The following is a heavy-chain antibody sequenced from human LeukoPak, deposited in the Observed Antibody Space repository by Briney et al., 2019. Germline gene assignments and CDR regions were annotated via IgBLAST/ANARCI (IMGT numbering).Heavy chain of an antibody. Sequence: PSETLSLTCAVYGWSFSGYYWSWIRQPPGKGLEWIGEISHSGSTNYNPSLKSRVTISVDTSKNQFSLKLSSVTAADTAVYYCARGPCSSTSCYLGVNDAFDIWGQGTMVTVSS. J-gene: IGHJ3*02. CDR3: ARGPCSSTSCYLGVNDAFDI. CDR2: ISHSGST. V-gene: IGHV4-34*01. D-gene: IGHD2-2*01. CDR1: GWSFSGYY.